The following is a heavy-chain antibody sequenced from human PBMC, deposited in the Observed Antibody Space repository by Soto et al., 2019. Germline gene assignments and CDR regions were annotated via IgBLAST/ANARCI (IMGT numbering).Heavy chain of an antibody. CDR1: GGSISSYY. V-gene: IGHV4-59*01. J-gene: IGHJ5*02. D-gene: IGHD6-6*01. Sequence: SETLSLTCTVSGGSISSYYWSWIRQPPGKGLEWIGYIYCSGSTNYNPSLKSRVTISVDTSKNQFSLKLSSVTAADTAVYYCARDIAARPHGWFDPWGQGTLVTGS. CDR3: ARDIAARPHGWFDP. CDR2: IYCSGST.